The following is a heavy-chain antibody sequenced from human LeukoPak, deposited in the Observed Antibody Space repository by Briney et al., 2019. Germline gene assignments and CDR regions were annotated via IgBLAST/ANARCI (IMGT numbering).Heavy chain of an antibody. CDR1: GGSFRGYY. Sequence: SETLSLTCVVYGGSFRGYYWSWIRQPPGKGLEWIGEINHSGSTDYNPSLKSRVTISVDTSKNQFSLKLSSVTAADTAVYSCARGRYGDYERYFDYWGQGTLVTVSS. V-gene: IGHV4-34*01. CDR2: INHSGST. J-gene: IGHJ4*02. CDR3: ARGRYGDYERYFDY. D-gene: IGHD4-17*01.